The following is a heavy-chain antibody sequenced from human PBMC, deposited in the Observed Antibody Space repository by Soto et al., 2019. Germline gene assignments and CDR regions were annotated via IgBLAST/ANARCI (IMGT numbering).Heavy chain of an antibody. J-gene: IGHJ4*02. D-gene: IGHD5-18*01. CDR3: ARQTSLSGYGDGLGGYYFDS. V-gene: IGHV4-39*01. Sequence: PPETRSLTCPVSGGSVSSRAYYWGWIRQPPGKGLDWIGNMYYSGSTSSNPSLKSRVTMPAGTSKNQSFLKLTSVTAADTAVYLCARQTSLSGYGDGLGGYYFDSCRQGTLVTVSS. CDR1: GGSVSSRAYY. CDR2: MYYSGST.